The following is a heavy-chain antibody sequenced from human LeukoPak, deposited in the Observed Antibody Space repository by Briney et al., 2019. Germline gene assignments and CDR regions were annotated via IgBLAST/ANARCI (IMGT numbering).Heavy chain of an antibody. CDR3: ARSVVTLYWYFDL. J-gene: IGHJ2*01. V-gene: IGHV4-59*08. CDR2: IYYSGST. D-gene: IGHD4-23*01. CDR1: GGSISSYY. Sequence: SETLSLTCTVSGGSISSYYWSWIRQPPGKGLEWIAYIYYSGSTNYNPSLKSRVTISVDTSKNQFSLKLSSVTAADTAVYYCARSVVTLYWYFDLWGRGTLVTVSS.